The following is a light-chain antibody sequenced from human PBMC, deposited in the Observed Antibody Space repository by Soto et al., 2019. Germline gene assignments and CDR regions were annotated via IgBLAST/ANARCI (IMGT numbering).Light chain of an antibody. CDR3: QSYDSSLSGSV. CDR1: SSNLGAGFE. V-gene: IGLV1-40*01. CDR2: GNN. J-gene: IGLJ2*01. Sequence: QSVLTQPPSVSGAPGQRVTISCTGSSSNLGAGFEIHWYQQLPRTAPKLLIYGNNNRPSGVPDRFSGSKSGTSASLVITGLQAEDEADYSCQSYDSSLSGSVFGGGTQLTVL.